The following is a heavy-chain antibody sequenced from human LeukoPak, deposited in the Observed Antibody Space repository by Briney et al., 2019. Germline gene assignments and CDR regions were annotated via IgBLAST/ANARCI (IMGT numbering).Heavy chain of an antibody. V-gene: IGHV1-2*04. CDR3: ARASTRGRITIFGVVGNWFDP. Sequence: GASVKVSCKASGYTFTGYYMHWVRQAPGQGLEWMGWINPNSGGTNYAQKFQGWVTMTRDTSISTAYMELSRLRSDDTAVYYCARASTRGRITIFGVVGNWFDPWGQGTLVTVSS. J-gene: IGHJ5*02. D-gene: IGHD3-3*01. CDR1: GYTFTGYY. CDR2: INPNSGGT.